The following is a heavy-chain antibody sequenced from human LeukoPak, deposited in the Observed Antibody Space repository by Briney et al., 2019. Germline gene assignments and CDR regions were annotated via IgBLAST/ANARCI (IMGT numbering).Heavy chain of an antibody. J-gene: IGHJ3*02. CDR3: ATDRTTGTTFLTNHAPPAFDI. CDR2: FDPEDGET. Sequence: ASVKVSCKVSGYTLTELSMHWVRQAPGKGLEWMGGFDPEDGETIYAQKVQGRVTMTEDTSTDTAYMELSSLRSEDTAVYYCATDRTTGTTFLTNHAPPAFDIWGLGTMVTVSS. CDR1: GYTLTELS. D-gene: IGHD1-1*01. V-gene: IGHV1-24*01.